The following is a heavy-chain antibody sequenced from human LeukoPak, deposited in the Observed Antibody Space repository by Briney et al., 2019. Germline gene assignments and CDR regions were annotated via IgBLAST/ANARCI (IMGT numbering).Heavy chain of an antibody. D-gene: IGHD6-6*01. J-gene: IGHJ4*02. CDR3: TMYSSSSYVLY. CDR2: IRSKANSYAT. V-gene: IGHV3-73*01. Sequence: PGGSLRLSCAASGFTFSGSAMHWVRQASGKGLEWVGRIRSKANSYATAYAASVKGRFTISRDDSKNTAYLQMNSLKTEDTGVYYCTMYSSSSYVLYWGQGTLVTVSS. CDR1: GFTFSGSA.